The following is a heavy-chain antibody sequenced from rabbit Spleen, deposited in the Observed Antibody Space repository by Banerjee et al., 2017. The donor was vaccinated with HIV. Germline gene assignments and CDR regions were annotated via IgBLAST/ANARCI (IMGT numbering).Heavy chain of an antibody. J-gene: IGHJ6*01. CDR2: IDSGSSGFT. CDR3: ARDSGSSFSSYGMDL. Sequence: VESGGGLVQPGASLTLTCTASGVSFSFNSYMCWVRQAPGKGLEWIACIDSGSSGFTYFASWAKGRCTISKTSSTTVTLQMTSLTAADTATYFCARDSGSSFSSYGMDLWGPGTLVTVS. V-gene: IGHV1S40*01. CDR1: GVSFSFNSY. D-gene: IGHD8-1*01.